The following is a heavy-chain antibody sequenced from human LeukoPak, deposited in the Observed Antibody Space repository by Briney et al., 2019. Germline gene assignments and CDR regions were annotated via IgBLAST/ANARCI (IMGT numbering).Heavy chain of an antibody. V-gene: IGHV3-21*01. Sequence: GGPLSLCCAASGFTFSSYSMNCVSQPPGKGLEWVSSISSSSSYIYYAASVKGRFTISRDNAKNSLYLQMNSLRAEDTAVYYCASVGGYDYVWESYRDYWGQGTLITVSA. J-gene: IGHJ4*02. CDR1: GFTFSSYS. CDR3: ASVGGYDYVWESYRDY. CDR2: ISSSSSYI. D-gene: IGHD3-16*02.